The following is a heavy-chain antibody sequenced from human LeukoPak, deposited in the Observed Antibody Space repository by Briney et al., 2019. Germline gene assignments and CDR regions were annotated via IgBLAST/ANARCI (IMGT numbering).Heavy chain of an antibody. V-gene: IGHV2-70*11. D-gene: IGHD3-10*01. CDR2: IDWDDDR. CDR3: ARTRFGDQGSRIDF. CDR1: GFSLTTSGVC. Sequence: SGPALVKPTQTLTLTCTFSGFSLTTSGVCVSWIRQPPGKALEWLARIDWDDDRSYSTSLKTRLTISKDTSKNQVVLTMTNMDPVDTATYYCARTRFGDQGSRIDFWGQGTLVTVSS. J-gene: IGHJ4*02.